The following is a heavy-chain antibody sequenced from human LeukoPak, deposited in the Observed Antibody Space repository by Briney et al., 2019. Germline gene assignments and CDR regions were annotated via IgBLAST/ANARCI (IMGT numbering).Heavy chain of an antibody. J-gene: IGHJ1*01. CDR2: ISSDGTKK. D-gene: IGHD3-3*01. CDR1: GFTFIGYA. CDR3: ARDTVDNRSAYYYQY. V-gene: IGHV3-30*04. Sequence: GGSLKLSCAASGFTFIGYAMHWVQAPGKGLEWVAVISSDGTKKYYADSVMGRFTLSRDNSKNTLYLQMNSLRPEDTAVYFCARDTVDNRSAYYYQYWGQGTLVTVSS.